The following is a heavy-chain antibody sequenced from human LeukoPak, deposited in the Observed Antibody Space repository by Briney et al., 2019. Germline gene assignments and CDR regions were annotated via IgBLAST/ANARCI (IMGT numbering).Heavy chain of an antibody. CDR1: GFTVTNNY. CDR2: SYSGGST. D-gene: IGHD6-13*01. Sequence: GGSLRLSCVASGFTVTNNYMSWVRQAPGKGLEWVSVSYSGGSTHYADSVKGRFSISRDNSKNTLYLQMNSLRAEDTAVYYCARDRGAAAGDWGQGTLVTVPS. J-gene: IGHJ4*02. V-gene: IGHV3-53*01. CDR3: ARDRGAAAGD.